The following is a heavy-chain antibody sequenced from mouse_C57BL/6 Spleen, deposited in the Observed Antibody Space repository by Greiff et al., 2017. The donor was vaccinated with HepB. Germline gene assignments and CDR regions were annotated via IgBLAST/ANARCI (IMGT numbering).Heavy chain of an antibody. CDR2: INPNNGGT. J-gene: IGHJ2*01. CDR3: ARGVYYDYP. Sequence: EVQLQQSGPELVKPGASVKISCKASGYTFTDYYMNWVKQSHGKSLEWIGDINPNNGGTSYNQKFKGKATLTVDKSSSTAYMELRSLTSDDSAVYYCARGVYYDYPWGQGTTLTVSS. D-gene: IGHD2-4*01. CDR1: GYTFTDYY. V-gene: IGHV1-26*01.